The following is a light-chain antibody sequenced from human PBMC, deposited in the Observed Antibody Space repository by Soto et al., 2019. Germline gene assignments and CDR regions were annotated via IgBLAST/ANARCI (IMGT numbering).Light chain of an antibody. J-gene: IGLJ2*01. V-gene: IGLV2-14*01. Sequence: QSALTQAASVSGSPGQSITISCTGTSSDIGSYNYVSWFQQYPGKAPKLIISEVSNRPSGVSTRFSGSKSGITASLTISGLQAEDEADYYCTSYAGGNTVIFGGGTKLTVL. CDR2: EVS. CDR1: SSDIGSYNY. CDR3: TSYAGGNTVI.